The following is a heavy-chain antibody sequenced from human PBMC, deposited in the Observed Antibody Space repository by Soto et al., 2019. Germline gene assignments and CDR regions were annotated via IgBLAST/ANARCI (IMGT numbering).Heavy chain of an antibody. V-gene: IGHV3-48*02. CDR1: GFTFSSYS. D-gene: IGHD5-18*01. CDR2: ISSSSSTI. CDR3: AGGEYSYGLFFDY. Sequence: GGSLRLSCAASGFTFSSYSMNWVRQAPGKGLEWVSYISSSSSTIYYADSVKGRFTISRDNAKNSLYLQMNSLRDEDTAVYYCAGGEYSYGLFFDYWGQGTLVTVSS. J-gene: IGHJ4*02.